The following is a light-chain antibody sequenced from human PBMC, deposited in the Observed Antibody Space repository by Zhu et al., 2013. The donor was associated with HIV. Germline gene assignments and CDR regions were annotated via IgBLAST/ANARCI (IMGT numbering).Light chain of an antibody. CDR3: QHYNNWPPWT. Sequence: EIVLTQSPGTLSLSPGERATLSCRASQSVRNQYFAWYQQNPGQAPRLLIFGASTRATGVSARFSGSGSGTDFTLTVSSLQSDDVAVYYCQHYNNWPPWTFGQGTEVEV. CDR2: GAS. J-gene: IGKJ1*01. V-gene: IGKV3-15*01. CDR1: QSVRNQY.